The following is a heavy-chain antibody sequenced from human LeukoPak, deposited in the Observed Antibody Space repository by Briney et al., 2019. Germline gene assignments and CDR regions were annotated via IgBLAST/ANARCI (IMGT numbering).Heavy chain of an antibody. J-gene: IGHJ2*01. CDR1: GGSISSYY. CDR2: IYYSGST. D-gene: IGHD4-17*01. Sequence: SETLSLTCTVSGGSISSYYWSWIRQPPGKGLEWIGDIYYSGSTNYNPSLKSRVTISVDTSKNQFSLKLSSVTAADTAVYYCARVTVTTAWYFDLWGRGTLVTVSS. CDR3: ARVTVTTAWYFDL. V-gene: IGHV4-59*12.